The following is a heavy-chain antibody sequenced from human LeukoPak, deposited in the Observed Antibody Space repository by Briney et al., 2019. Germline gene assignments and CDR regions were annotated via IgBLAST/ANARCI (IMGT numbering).Heavy chain of an antibody. V-gene: IGHV4-30-2*01. J-gene: IGHJ4*02. CDR1: GGSISSGGYS. Sequence: SQTLSLTCAVSGGSISSGGYSWSWIRQPPGKGLEWIGYIYHSGSTYYNPSLKSRVTISVDRSKNQFSLKLSSVTAADTAVYYCAREGGYGDYVDWGQGTLVTVSS. D-gene: IGHD4-17*01. CDR3: AREGGYGDYVD. CDR2: IYHSGST.